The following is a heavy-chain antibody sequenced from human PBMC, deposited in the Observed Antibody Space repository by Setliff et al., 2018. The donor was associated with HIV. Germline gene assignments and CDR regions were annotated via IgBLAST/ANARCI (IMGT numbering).Heavy chain of an antibody. CDR2: VYPGDSDS. V-gene: IGHV5-51*01. CDR1: GYTFTHYW. J-gene: IGHJ4*02. D-gene: IGHD2-8*02. Sequence: PGESLKISCKASGYTFTHYWIGWVRQMPGKGLEWMGFVYPGDSDSRYSPSLQGQVTISADTSLKTAHLQWSSLKASDTATYFCVRLNRGSTWSIASADYWGQGTLVTVSS. CDR3: VRLNRGSTWSIASADY.